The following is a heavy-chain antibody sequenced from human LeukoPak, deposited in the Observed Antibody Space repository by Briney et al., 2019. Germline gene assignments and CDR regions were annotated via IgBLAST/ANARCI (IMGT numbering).Heavy chain of an antibody. J-gene: IGHJ3*02. V-gene: IGHV4-59*01. CDR1: GGSISSYY. CDR3: ARDLLPGVFDI. D-gene: IGHD3-10*01. CDR2: IYYSGST. Sequence: SETLSLTCTVSGGSISSYYWSWIRQPPGKGLEWIGYIYYSGSTNYNPSLKSRVTISVDTSKKQLSLKLSSVTAADTAVYYCARDLLPGVFDIWGQGTMVTVSS.